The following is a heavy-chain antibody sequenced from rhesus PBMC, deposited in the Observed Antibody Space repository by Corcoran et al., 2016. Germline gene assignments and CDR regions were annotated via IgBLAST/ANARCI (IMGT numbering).Heavy chain of an antibody. CDR2: ISYSGKTI. J-gene: IGHJ4*01. V-gene: IGHV3-136*01. D-gene: IGHD4-29*01. CDR3: ARHDYAV. Sequence: EVQLVESGGGLVQPGGSLRLSCAASGFTFSSYDMSWVRQAPGKVLNWVSNISYSGKTIYYPVSVKGRFPISRDIAKNSLSLQMSGLRADDTAVYYCARHDYAVWGQGVLVTVSS. CDR1: GFTFSSYD.